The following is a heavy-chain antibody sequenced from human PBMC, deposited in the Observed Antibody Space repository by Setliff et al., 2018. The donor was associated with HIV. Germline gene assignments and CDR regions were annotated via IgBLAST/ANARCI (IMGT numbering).Heavy chain of an antibody. CDR2: IDSEDEKT. V-gene: IGHV1-69-2*01. Sequence: ASVKVSCKASGYIFTDHFIHWVRQAPGKGLEWMGLIDSEDEKTIYAEKFQGRVTITADTSTNLVYMDLSGLRSEYTAIYYCAALAEAHPFDYWGQGTLVTVSS. CDR3: AALAEAHPFDY. J-gene: IGHJ4*01. CDR1: GYIFTDHF. D-gene: IGHD6-13*01.